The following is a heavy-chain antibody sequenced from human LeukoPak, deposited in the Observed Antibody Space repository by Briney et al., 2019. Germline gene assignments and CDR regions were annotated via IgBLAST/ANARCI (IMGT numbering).Heavy chain of an antibody. Sequence: ETLSLTCTVSGGSISSYYWSWIRQPPGKGLEWIGYIYYSGSTNYNPSLKSRVTISVDTSKNQFSLKLSSVTAADTAVYYCARVLTIFGVARDAFDIWGQGTMVTVSS. CDR2: IYYSGST. CDR1: GGSISSYY. D-gene: IGHD3-3*01. V-gene: IGHV4-59*01. J-gene: IGHJ3*02. CDR3: ARVLTIFGVARDAFDI.